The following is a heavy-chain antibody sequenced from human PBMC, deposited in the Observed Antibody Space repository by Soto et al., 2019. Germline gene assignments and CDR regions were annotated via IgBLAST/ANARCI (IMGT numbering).Heavy chain of an antibody. CDR2: IYWTDDK. Sequence: QITLKESGPTLVKPTQTLTLTCTFSGFSLSTSGMGVAWIRQPPEKAREWLAVIYWTDDKLYSPSLKSRLTITKDTSKNQVVLTMTDMDPVDTATYYCAHRKSSYYGSENTYYYGMDVWGQGTTVTVSS. D-gene: IGHD3-10*01. J-gene: IGHJ6*02. CDR1: GFSLSTSGMG. V-gene: IGHV2-5*01. CDR3: AHRKSSYYGSENTYYYGMDV.